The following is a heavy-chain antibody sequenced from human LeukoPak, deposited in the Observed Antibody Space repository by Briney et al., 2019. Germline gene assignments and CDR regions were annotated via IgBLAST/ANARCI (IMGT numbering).Heavy chain of an antibody. CDR3: ARGSGMGYSYGYYYYMDV. J-gene: IGHJ6*03. Sequence: SQTLSLTCALSGDSLSSNSAAWNWNRQSPSRGLEWLGRTYYRSKWYNDYAVSVKSRITINPDTSKNQFSLQLNSVTPEDTAVYYCARGSGMGYSYGYYYYMDVWGKGTTVTVSS. V-gene: IGHV6-1*01. CDR1: GDSLSSNSAA. CDR2: TYYRSKWYN. D-gene: IGHD5-18*01.